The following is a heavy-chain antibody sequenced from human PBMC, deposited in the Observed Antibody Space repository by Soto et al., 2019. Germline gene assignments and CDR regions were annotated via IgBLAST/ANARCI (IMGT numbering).Heavy chain of an antibody. Sequence: EVQLVESGGGVIQPGGSLRLSCAASGFTVSNNYISWVRQAPGKGLEWISAIYSGDASYYADSVKGRFTISRDNSKNTLYLQVNSLRAGDTAVYYCARSNYYGASHDAFDIWGQGTMVTVSS. CDR3: ARSNYYGASHDAFDI. CDR2: IYSGDAS. V-gene: IGHV3-53*01. J-gene: IGHJ3*02. D-gene: IGHD3-10*01. CDR1: GFTVSNNY.